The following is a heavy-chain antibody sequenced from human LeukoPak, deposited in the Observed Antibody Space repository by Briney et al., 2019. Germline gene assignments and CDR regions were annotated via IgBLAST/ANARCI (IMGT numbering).Heavy chain of an antibody. Sequence: WETLSLTCTISGGTIRGYYWSWIRQPPGKGLEWIGYILYGGSCNYNPSLKSRVTISVDMSKNQFSLMLSSVTAADTAVYYCARIEMATISSPTPVFDFWGQGSLVTVSS. D-gene: IGHD5-24*01. CDR2: ILYGGSC. J-gene: IGHJ4*02. V-gene: IGHV4-59*01. CDR3: ARIEMATISSPTPVFDF. CDR1: GGTIRGYY.